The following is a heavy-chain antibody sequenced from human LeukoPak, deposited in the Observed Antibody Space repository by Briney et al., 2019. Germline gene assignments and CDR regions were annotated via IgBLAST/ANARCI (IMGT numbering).Heavy chain of an antibody. CDR1: GFTFSSHW. V-gene: IGHV3-74*01. CDR3: ARDAVGTANAV. Sequence: GGSLRLSCAASGFTFSSHWMHWVRQAPGKGLVWVSRINSDGSITSYADSVKGRFTISRDNAKNTLYLQMNSLRAEDTAVYYCARDAVGTANAVWGQGTTVTVSS. D-gene: IGHD5-18*01. J-gene: IGHJ6*02. CDR2: INSDGSIT.